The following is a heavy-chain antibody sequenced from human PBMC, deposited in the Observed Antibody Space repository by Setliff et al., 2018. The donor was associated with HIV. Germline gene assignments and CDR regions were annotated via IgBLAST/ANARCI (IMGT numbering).Heavy chain of an antibody. Sequence: ASVKVSCKASGYTFSDYYIHWVRQAPGQGFEWMGRINPNTGGAKFAQKFQVRDRVSMTRDTSASTVYLELRSLRSEDTAVYFCASKGGSENYPDSDAFDIWGQGTLVTVSS. CDR2: INPNTGGA. D-gene: IGHD3-10*01. J-gene: IGHJ3*02. CDR3: ASKGGSENYPDSDAFDI. CDR1: GYTFSDYY. V-gene: IGHV1-2*06.